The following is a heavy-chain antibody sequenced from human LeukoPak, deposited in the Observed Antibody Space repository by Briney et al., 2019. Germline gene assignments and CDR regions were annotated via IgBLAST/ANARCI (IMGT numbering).Heavy chain of an antibody. V-gene: IGHV1-2*02. CDR2: INPNSGGT. CDR3: ARDLEGYHYGSGNYPQ. Sequence: GASVKVSCKASGYTFTGYYIHWLRQAPGQGLEWMGFINPNSGGTNYARKFQGRVTMTRDTSISTAYMELSSLTSDDTAVYYCARDLEGYHYGSGNYPQWGQGTLITVSS. D-gene: IGHD3-10*01. CDR1: GYTFTGYY. J-gene: IGHJ4*02.